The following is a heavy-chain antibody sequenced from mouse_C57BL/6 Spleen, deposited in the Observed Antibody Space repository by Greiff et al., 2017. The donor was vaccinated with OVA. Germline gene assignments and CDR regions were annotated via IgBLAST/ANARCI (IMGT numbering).Heavy chain of an antibody. J-gene: IGHJ4*01. Sequence: EVQLQQSGPELVKPGASVKIPCKASGYTFTDYNMDWVKQSHGKSLEWIGDINPNNGSTIYNQKFKGKATLTVDKSSSTAYMELRSLTSEDTAVYYCRFYDGYSRDYWGQGTSVTVSS. CDR1: GYTFTDYN. CDR2: INPNNGST. D-gene: IGHD2-3*01. V-gene: IGHV1-18*01. CDR3: RFYDGYSRDY.